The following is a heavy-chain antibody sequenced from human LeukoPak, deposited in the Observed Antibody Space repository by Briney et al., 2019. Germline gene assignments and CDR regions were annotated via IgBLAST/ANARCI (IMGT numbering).Heavy chain of an antibody. Sequence: GASVKVSCKASGYTFTGYYMHWVRQAPGQGLEWMGWINPNSGGTNYAQKFQGRVTMTGDTSISTAYMELSRLRSDDTAVYYCARVRGYSGPPEIWGQGTLVTVSS. J-gene: IGHJ4*02. CDR2: INPNSGGT. D-gene: IGHD5-12*01. CDR3: ARVRGYSGPPEI. V-gene: IGHV1-2*02. CDR1: GYTFTGYY.